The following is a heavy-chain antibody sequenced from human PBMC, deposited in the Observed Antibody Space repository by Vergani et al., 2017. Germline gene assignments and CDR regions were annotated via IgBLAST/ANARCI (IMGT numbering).Heavy chain of an antibody. CDR3: AKTHDFSSLYSSYNWFDP. CDR2: INPIDSKI. CDR1: ESSFISNE. D-gene: IGHD3-3*01. J-gene: IGHJ5*02. Sequence: EVMLVQSGAEVKKPGESLKISCKYSESSFISNEIAWVRQMSGQGLQWMGNINPIDSKIAYSPSFQGQAIMSLDKSLSTAYLQWSSLKASDTATYYCAKTHDFSSLYSSYNWFDPWGQGTQVTVSS. V-gene: IGHV5-51*03.